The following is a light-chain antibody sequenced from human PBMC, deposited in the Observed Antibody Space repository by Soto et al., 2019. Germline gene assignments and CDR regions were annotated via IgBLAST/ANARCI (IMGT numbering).Light chain of an antibody. CDR3: QQYYSTPYT. CDR2: WAS. Sequence: DIVMTQSPDSLAVSLGERATINCKSSQSVLYSSNNKNYLAWYQQKPGKPPKLLIYWASTRESGVPDRFSGRGSGTDFTLTIRSLQDEDVAVYYCQQYYSTPYTFGEGTKLEIK. V-gene: IGKV4-1*01. CDR1: QSVLYSSNNKNY. J-gene: IGKJ2*01.